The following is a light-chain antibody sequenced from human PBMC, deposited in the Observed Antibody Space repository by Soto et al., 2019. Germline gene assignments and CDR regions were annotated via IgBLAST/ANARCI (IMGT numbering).Light chain of an antibody. CDR3: QTWGRGIVV. V-gene: IGLV4-69*02. CDR1: GGHSTYS. CDR2: LNSDGSY. J-gene: IGLJ2*01. Sequence: QAVVTQSPSASASLGASVNLTCTLTGGHSTYSIGWHQQQPQRGPRFLMRLNSDGSYSKGDGIPDRFSGSSSGAERFLTISSLQSEDEADYYCQTWGRGIVVFGGGTKLTVL.